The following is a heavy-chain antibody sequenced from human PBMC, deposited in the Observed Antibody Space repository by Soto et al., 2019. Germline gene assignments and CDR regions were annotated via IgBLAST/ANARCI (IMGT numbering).Heavy chain of an antibody. Sequence: GGSLRLSCAASGFTFSSYSMHWVRQAPGKGLEWVAVISYDGSNKYYADSVKGRFTISRDNSKNTLYLQMNSLRAEDTAVYYCAKDVLSALLYYYYGMDVWGQGTTVTVSS. D-gene: IGHD2-15*01. V-gene: IGHV3-30*18. J-gene: IGHJ6*02. CDR2: ISYDGSNK. CDR1: GFTFSSYS. CDR3: AKDVLSALLYYYYGMDV.